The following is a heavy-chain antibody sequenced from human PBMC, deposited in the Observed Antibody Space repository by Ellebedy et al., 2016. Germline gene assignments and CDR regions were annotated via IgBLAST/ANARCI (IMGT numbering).Heavy chain of an antibody. V-gene: IGHV3-33*06. CDR3: AKDTTGTVFDY. J-gene: IGHJ4*02. CDR2: IRFDANTK. CDR1: GFSLPIYW. D-gene: IGHD1-1*01. Sequence: GESLKISXAVSGFSLPIYWMTWVRQAPGKGLEWVAVIRFDANTKYYADSVKGRFTISRDNSKNTLFLQMNSLRAEDTAVYYCAKDTTGTVFDYWGQGTLVTVSS.